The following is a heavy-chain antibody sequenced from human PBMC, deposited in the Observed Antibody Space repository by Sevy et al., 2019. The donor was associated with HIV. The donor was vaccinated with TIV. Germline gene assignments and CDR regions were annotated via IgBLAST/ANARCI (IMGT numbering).Heavy chain of an antibody. Sequence: GGSLRLSCSASGFTFSSYAMHWVRQAPGKGLECVSAISSNGGSTYYADSVKGRFTISRDNSKNTLYLQMSSLRAEDTDVYYCVNGDYSGCYSGAFDIWGQGTMVTVSS. D-gene: IGHD1-26*01. J-gene: IGHJ3*02. CDR2: ISSNGGST. CDR3: VNGDYSGCYSGAFDI. V-gene: IGHV3-64D*06. CDR1: GFTFSSYA.